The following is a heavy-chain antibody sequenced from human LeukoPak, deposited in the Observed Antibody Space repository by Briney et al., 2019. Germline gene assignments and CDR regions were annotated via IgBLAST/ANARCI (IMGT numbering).Heavy chain of an antibody. V-gene: IGHV3-48*04. Sequence: GGSLRLSCAASGFTFSSYCMSWVRQAPGRGLEWVAYISHSGSNLDYAESVRGRFAISRDNANHSLYLQINSLRAEDTAVYYCARGDSSGVPDYWGQGPLVTVSS. CDR2: ISHSGSNL. D-gene: IGHD3-22*01. CDR1: GFTFSSYC. J-gene: IGHJ4*02. CDR3: ARGDSSGVPDY.